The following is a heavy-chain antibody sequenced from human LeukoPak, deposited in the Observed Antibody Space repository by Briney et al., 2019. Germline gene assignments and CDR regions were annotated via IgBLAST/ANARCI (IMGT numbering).Heavy chain of an antibody. CDR2: ISGDGGST. Sequence: QAGGSLRLSCAASGFTFSSYSMNWVRQAPGKGLEWVSLISGDGGSTYYADSVKGRFTISRDNSKNSLYLQMNSLRTEDTALYYCAKDPLYSSGYITDPVDYWGQGTLVTVSS. D-gene: IGHD3-22*01. J-gene: IGHJ4*02. CDR1: GFTFSSYS. V-gene: IGHV3-43*02. CDR3: AKDPLYSSGYITDPVDY.